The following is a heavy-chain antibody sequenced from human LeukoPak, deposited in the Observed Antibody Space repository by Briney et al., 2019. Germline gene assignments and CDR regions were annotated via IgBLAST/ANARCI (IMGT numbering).Heavy chain of an antibody. CDR2: ISWNSENI. CDR3: ARGASSGYRIDY. CDR1: GFNFDYYA. J-gene: IGHJ4*02. V-gene: IGHV3-9*01. D-gene: IGHD3-10*01. Sequence: TGGSLRLSCAASGFNFDYYAMHWVRQLPGTGLEWVSGISWNSENIGYADSVKGRFTISRDNAKNTLYLQMNSLRGEDTAVYYCARGASSGYRIDYWAQGTLVTVSS.